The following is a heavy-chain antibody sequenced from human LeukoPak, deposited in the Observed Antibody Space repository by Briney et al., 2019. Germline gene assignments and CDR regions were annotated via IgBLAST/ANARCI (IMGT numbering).Heavy chain of an antibody. J-gene: IGHJ4*02. CDR1: GGTFSSYA. V-gene: IGHV1-69*06. D-gene: IGHD3-22*01. Sequence: GASVKVSCKASGGTFSSYAISWVRQAPGQGLEWMGGIIPIFGTANYAQKFQGRATITADKSTSTAYMELSSLRSEDTAVYYCARCRGELEYYYDSSGYYDYWGQGTLVTVSS. CDR2: IIPIFGTA. CDR3: ARCRGELEYYYDSSGYYDY.